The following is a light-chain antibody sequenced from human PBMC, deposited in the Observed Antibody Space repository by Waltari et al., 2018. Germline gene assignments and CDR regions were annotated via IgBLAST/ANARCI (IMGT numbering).Light chain of an antibody. Sequence: EIVMTQSPATLSLSPGERATLSCRASQSVSTNLAWYQQKPGQAPRLLIYATSTRATGIPDRFSGSGSGTDFTLIISSLEPEDVGVYYCLQRSDWPFTFGPGTKLDIK. CDR1: QSVSTN. V-gene: IGKV3D-15*01. CDR2: ATS. J-gene: IGKJ3*01. CDR3: LQRSDWPFT.